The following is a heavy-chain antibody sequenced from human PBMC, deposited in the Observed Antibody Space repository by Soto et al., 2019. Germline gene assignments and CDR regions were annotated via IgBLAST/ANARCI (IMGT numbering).Heavy chain of an antibody. CDR1: GGSISSSSYY. CDR2: IYYSGST. CDR3: ARPDYGARIHGMDV. J-gene: IGHJ6*02. Sequence: QLQLQESGPGLVKPSETLSLTCTVSGGSISSSSYYWGWIRQPPGKGLEWIGSIYYSGSTYYNPSLKSRVTISVDTSKNQFSLQLSSVTAADTAVYYCARPDYGARIHGMDVWGQGTTVTVSS. D-gene: IGHD4-17*01. V-gene: IGHV4-39*01.